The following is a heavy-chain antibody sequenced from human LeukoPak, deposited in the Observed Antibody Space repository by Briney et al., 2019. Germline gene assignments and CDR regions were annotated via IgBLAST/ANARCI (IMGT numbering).Heavy chain of an antibody. D-gene: IGHD5-12*01. CDR2: ISSSSSYI. Sequence: GGSLRLSCAASGFTFSSYSMNWVRQAPGKGLEWVSSISSSSSYIYYADSVRGRFTISRDNAKNSLYLQMNSLRAEDTAVYYCARGRDKGIVATTIDSWGQGTLVTVSS. V-gene: IGHV3-21*01. J-gene: IGHJ4*02. CDR1: GFTFSSYS. CDR3: ARGRDKGIVATTIDS.